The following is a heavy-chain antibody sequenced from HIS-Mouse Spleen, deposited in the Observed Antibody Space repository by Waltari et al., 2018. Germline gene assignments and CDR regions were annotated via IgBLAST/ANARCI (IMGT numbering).Heavy chain of an antibody. CDR3: AGHDSNFYYYYGMDV. V-gene: IGHV4-59*08. Sequence: QVQLQESGPGLVKPSETLSLTCTVSGGSLSSYYWSWIRQPPGKGLEWIGYIYYSGSTNYNPSLKSRVTISVDTSKNQFSLKLSSVTAADTAVYYCAGHDSNFYYYYGMDVWGQGTTVTVSS. CDR1: GGSLSSYY. D-gene: IGHD4-4*01. CDR2: IYYSGST. J-gene: IGHJ6*02.